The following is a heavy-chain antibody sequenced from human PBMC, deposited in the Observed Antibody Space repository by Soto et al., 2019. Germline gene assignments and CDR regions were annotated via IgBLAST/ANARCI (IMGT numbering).Heavy chain of an antibody. D-gene: IGHD3-10*01. CDR3: GRNRLRKYYYGMYG. CDR1: GYSFANYW. V-gene: IGHV5-51*01. J-gene: IGHJ6*04. Sequence: GESLKISCQGSGYSFANYWIAWVRQMPGKGLEWVGVIYPGDSDTRYSPSFRGQVTISADKSISHVYLQWSSLKASDTAMYYCGRNRLRKYYYGMYGWGKGTTVSVSS. CDR2: IYPGDSDT.